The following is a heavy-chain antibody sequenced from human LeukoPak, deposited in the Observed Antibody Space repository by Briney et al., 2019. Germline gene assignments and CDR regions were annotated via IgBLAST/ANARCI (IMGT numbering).Heavy chain of an antibody. Sequence: GGSLRLSCAASGFTFSSYAMSWVRQAPGKGLEWVSAISGSGGSTYYADSVKGRFTISRDNSKNTLYLQMNSLRAEDTAVYYCAKDLTAHCGGGCYSGGYFDYWGQGTLVTVSS. CDR1: GFTFSSYA. J-gene: IGHJ4*02. CDR2: ISGSGGST. CDR3: AKDLTAHCGGGCYSGGYFDY. D-gene: IGHD2-21*02. V-gene: IGHV3-23*01.